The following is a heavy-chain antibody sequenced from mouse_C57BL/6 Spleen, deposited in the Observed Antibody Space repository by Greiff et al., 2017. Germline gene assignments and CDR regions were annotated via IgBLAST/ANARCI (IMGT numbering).Heavy chain of an antibody. CDR3: TRRGYDGYYYYAMDY. CDR2: IDPETGGT. Sequence: VKLMESGAELVRPGASVTLSCKASGYTFTDYEMHWVKQTPVHGLEWIGAIDPETGGTAYNQKFKGKAILTADKSSSTAYMELRSLTSEDSAVXYCTRRGYDGYYYYAMDYWGQGTSVTVSS. V-gene: IGHV1-15*01. J-gene: IGHJ4*01. D-gene: IGHD2-2*01. CDR1: GYTFTDYE.